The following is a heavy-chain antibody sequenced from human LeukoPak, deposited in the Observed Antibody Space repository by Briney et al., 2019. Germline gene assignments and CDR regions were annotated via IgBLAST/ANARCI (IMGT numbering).Heavy chain of an antibody. V-gene: IGHV4-34*01. J-gene: IGHJ5*02. CDR3: ATTTEYYDFWSGYYSGRWFDP. CDR2: INQSGST. D-gene: IGHD3-3*01. Sequence: SETLSLTCAVYGGSFSAYYWSWIRQPPGKGLEWIGEINQSGSTNYNASLKSRVTISVDTSKNQFSLNLSSVTAADTAVYYCATTTEYYDFWSGYYSGRWFDPWGQGTLVTVSS. CDR1: GGSFSAYY.